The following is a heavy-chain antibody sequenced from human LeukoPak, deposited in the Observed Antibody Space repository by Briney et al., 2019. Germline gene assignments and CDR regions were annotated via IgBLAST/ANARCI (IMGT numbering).Heavy chain of an antibody. D-gene: IGHD3-16*02. J-gene: IGHJ6*02. CDR3: VRDSYHDDVYYGKDV. Sequence: PGGSLRLSCAASGFSFSTSWMHWVRLTPGKGLMWVSRINPEGGYRNYSDSVKGRFTISRDNAENTLFLQMNSLRVEDTAVYYCVRDSYHDDVYYGKDVWGHGTTVTVSS. V-gene: IGHV3-74*01. CDR2: INPEGGYR. CDR1: GFSFSTSW.